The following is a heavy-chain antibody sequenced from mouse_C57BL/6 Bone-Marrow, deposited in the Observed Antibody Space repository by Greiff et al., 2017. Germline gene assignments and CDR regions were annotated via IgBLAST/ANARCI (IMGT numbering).Heavy chain of an antibody. D-gene: IGHD2-2*01. CDR2: INPSSGYT. Sequence: QVHVKQSGAVLARPGASVKMSCKASGYTFTSYTMHWVKQRPGQGLEWIGYINPSSGYTKYNQKFKDKATLTADKSTSTAYMQLSSLTSEDSAVYDCARTVTRAMDYWGQGTSVTVSS. V-gene: IGHV1-4*01. J-gene: IGHJ4*01. CDR3: ARTVTRAMDY. CDR1: GYTFTSYT.